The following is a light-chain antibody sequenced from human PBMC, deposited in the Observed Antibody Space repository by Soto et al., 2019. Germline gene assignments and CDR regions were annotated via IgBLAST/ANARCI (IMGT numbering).Light chain of an antibody. Sequence: QSVLTQPPSASASLGASVTLTCTLSSGHSSYAISGHQKQPEKGPRYLMVLNNDSSHTQGDGLPDRFSGSSAGAYRYLILSSLQSADEADYYCQTWGTGFQGFGGGPK. CDR2: LNNDSSH. CDR1: SGHSSYA. J-gene: IGLJ2*01. CDR3: QTWGTGFQG. V-gene: IGLV4-69*01.